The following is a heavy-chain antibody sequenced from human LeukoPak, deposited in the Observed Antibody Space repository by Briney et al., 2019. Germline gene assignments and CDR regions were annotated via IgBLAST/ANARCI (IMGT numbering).Heavy chain of an antibody. CDR2: INHSGST. J-gene: IGHJ4*02. D-gene: IGHD1-26*01. CDR3: ARLVGATVDDY. CDR1: GGSFNTDY. Sequence: PSETLSLTCAVYGGSFNTDYWSWIRQPPGKGLEWIGEINHSGSTNYNPSLKSRVTISVDTSKSQFYLKLTSATAADTAVYYCARLVGATVDDYWGQGTPVTVSS. V-gene: IGHV4-34*01.